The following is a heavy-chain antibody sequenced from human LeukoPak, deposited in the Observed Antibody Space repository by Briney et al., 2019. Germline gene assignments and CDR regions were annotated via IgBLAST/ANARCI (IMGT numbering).Heavy chain of an antibody. J-gene: IGHJ4*02. CDR1: GFTFSSYS. Sequence: GGSLRLSCAASGFTFSSYSMDWVRQAPGKGLEWVSSISSSSSYIYYADSVKGRFTISRDNAKNSLYLQMNSLRAEDAAVYYCAPCPTVGLRFLVYWGQGTLVTVSS. D-gene: IGHD3-3*01. CDR2: ISSSSSYI. CDR3: APCPTVGLRFLVY. V-gene: IGHV3-21*01.